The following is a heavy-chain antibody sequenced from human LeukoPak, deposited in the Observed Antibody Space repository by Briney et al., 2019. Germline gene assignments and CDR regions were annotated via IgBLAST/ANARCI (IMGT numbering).Heavy chain of an antibody. J-gene: IGHJ4*02. Sequence: GGSLRLSCAASGFTFDDYAMHWVRQAPGKGLEWVSGISWNSGSIGYADSVKGRFTISRDNAKNSLYLQMSSLRAEDTALYYCAKGLWFGEAPAFGYWGQGTLVTVSS. CDR2: ISWNSGSI. CDR1: GFTFDDYA. CDR3: AKGLWFGEAPAFGY. V-gene: IGHV3-9*01. D-gene: IGHD3-10*01.